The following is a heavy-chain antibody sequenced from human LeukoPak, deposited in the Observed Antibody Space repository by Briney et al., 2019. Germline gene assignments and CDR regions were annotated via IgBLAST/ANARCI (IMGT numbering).Heavy chain of an antibody. V-gene: IGHV4-39*07. CDR3: ARDLGSVTGPFDY. CDR1: GGSISSGTYY. D-gene: IGHD4-17*01. Sequence: SETLSLTCTVSGGSISSGTYYWSWIRQPAGKGLEWIGSIYHSGSTYYNPSLKSRVTISVDTSKNQFSLKLSSVTAADTAVYYCARDLGSVTGPFDYWGQGTLVTVSS. CDR2: IYHSGST. J-gene: IGHJ4*02.